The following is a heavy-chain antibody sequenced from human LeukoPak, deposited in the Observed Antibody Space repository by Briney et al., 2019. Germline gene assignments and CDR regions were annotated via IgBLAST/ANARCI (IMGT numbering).Heavy chain of an antibody. J-gene: IGHJ4*02. D-gene: IGHD6-13*01. Sequence: SETLSLTCTVSGYSISSGYYWSWIRQPPGKGLEWIGEINHSGSTNYNPSLKSRVTISVDTSKNQFSLKLSSVTAADTAVYYCARLSHSSSWYYWGQGTLVTVSS. CDR1: GYSISSGYY. CDR2: INHSGST. CDR3: ARLSHSSSWYY. V-gene: IGHV4-38-2*02.